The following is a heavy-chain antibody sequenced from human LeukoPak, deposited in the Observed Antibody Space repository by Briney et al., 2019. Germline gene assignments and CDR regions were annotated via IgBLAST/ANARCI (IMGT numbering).Heavy chain of an antibody. CDR3: VRDLTGMAVTITYPY. V-gene: IGHV3-48*01. CDR2: ISSSSGGTI. J-gene: IGHJ4*02. CDR1: GFTFSSYS. Sequence: GGSLRLSCAASGFTFSSYSMNWVRQAPGKGLEWVSSISSSSGGTIYYTDSVKGRFTISRDNAKNSLYLQMNSLRAEDTAVYYCVRDLTGMAVTITYPYWGQGTLVTVSS. D-gene: IGHD6-19*01.